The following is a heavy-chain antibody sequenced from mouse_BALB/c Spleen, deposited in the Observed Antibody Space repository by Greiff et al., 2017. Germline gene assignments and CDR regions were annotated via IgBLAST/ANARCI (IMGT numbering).Heavy chain of an antibody. Sequence: EVQLVESGGGLVQPKGSLKLSCAASGFTFNTYAMNWVRQAPGKGLEWVARIRSKSNNYATYYADSVKDRFTISRDDSQSMLYLQMNNLKTEDTAMYYCVRAYYEAMDYWGQGTSVTVSS. V-gene: IGHV10-1*02. CDR2: IRSKSNNYAT. D-gene: IGHD2-10*01. J-gene: IGHJ4*01. CDR3: VRAYYEAMDY. CDR1: GFTFNTYA.